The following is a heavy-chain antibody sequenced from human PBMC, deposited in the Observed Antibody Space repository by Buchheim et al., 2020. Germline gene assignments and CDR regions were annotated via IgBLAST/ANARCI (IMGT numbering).Heavy chain of an antibody. CDR2: IYYSGNT. CDR3: ARLDYGDYSWYFDY. V-gene: IGHV4-59*08. CDR1: GGSISSHY. D-gene: IGHD4-17*01. J-gene: IGHJ4*02. Sequence: QVQLRESGPGLVKPSETLSLTCTVSGGSISSHYWSWIRQPPGKGLEWIGNIYYSGNTNYNPSLKSRVTISVDKSKIQFSLKLSSVTAADTAVYYCARLDYGDYSWYFDYWGQGTL.